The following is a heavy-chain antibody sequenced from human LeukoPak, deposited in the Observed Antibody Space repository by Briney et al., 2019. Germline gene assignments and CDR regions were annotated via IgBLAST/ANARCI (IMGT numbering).Heavy chain of an antibody. CDR2: INHSGST. J-gene: IGHJ5*02. D-gene: IGHD1-26*01. V-gene: IGHV4-34*01. CDR1: GGSFSGYY. Sequence: NTSETLSLTCAVYGGSFSGYYWSWIRQPPGKGLEWIGEINHSGSTNYNASLKSRVTISVDTSKNQFSLNLSSVTAADTAVYYCARLWGTLSPRIVGATGWVPWGQGTLVTVSS. CDR3: ARLWGTLSPRIVGATGWVP.